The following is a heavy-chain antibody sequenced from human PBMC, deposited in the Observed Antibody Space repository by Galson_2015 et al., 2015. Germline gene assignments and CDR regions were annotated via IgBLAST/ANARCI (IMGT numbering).Heavy chain of an antibody. J-gene: IGHJ4*02. D-gene: IGHD6-19*01. CDR3: AREIAVTGADY. V-gene: IGHV1-18*01. CDR2: ISPYTGNT. CDR1: GYRFTNYG. Sequence: SVKVSCKASGYRFTNYGVTWVRQAPGQGLEWVGWISPYTGNTNYAQELQDRVTMTTDTSTNTAYMELRSLRSDDTAVYYCAREIAVTGADYWGQGTLVSVSS.